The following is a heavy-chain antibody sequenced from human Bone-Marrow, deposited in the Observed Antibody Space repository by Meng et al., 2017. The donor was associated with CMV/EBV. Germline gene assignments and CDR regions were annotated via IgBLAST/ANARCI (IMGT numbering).Heavy chain of an antibody. J-gene: IGHJ4*02. D-gene: IGHD2-2*01. CDR2: ISGSGGST. CDR3: AKGNDIVVVPAAPSYLGFDY. CDR1: GFTFSSYA. Sequence: GGSLRLSCAASGFTFSSYAMSWVRQAPGKGLEWVSAISGSGGSTYYADSVKGRFTISRDNSKNTLYLQMNSLRAEDTAVYYCAKGNDIVVVPAAPSYLGFDYWGQGTLVTVSS. V-gene: IGHV3-23*01.